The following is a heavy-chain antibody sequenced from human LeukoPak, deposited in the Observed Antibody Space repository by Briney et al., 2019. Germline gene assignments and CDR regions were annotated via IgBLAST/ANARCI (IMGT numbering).Heavy chain of an antibody. Sequence: SETLSLTCAVYGGSFSGYYWSWIRQPPGKGLEWIGEINHSGSTNYNPSLKSRVTISVDTSKNQFSLKLSSVTAADTAVYYCARCWGSQNWFDPWGQGTLVTVSS. D-gene: IGHD3-16*01. V-gene: IGHV4-34*01. J-gene: IGHJ5*02. CDR2: INHSGST. CDR1: GGSFSGYY. CDR3: ARCWGSQNWFDP.